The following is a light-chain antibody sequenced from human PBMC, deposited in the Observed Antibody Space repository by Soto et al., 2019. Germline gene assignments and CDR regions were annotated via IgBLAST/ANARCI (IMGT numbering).Light chain of an antibody. CDR3: AAWHDSLNGPV. CDR2: NNN. V-gene: IGLV1-44*01. J-gene: IGLJ7*01. Sequence: QYVLTQPPSASGTPGQRVTISCSGSSSNIGSHTVNWYQQVPGTAPKLLIYNNNQRPSGVPDRFSGSKSGTSASLAISGLQSEDEADYYCAAWHDSLNGPVFGGGTQLTVL. CDR1: SSNIGSHT.